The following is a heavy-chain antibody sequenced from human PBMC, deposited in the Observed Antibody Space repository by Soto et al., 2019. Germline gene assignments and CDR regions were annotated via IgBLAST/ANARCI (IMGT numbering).Heavy chain of an antibody. V-gene: IGHV1-3*01. CDR3: ARSVEQLDLYYYYGMDG. J-gene: IGHJ6*02. Sequence: ASVKVSCKASGYTFTNYAIHWVRQAPGQRLEWMGWINAGNANTKYSQKFQGRVTITRDTSASTAYMELSSLRSEDTAVYYCARSVEQLDLYYYYGMDGWGQGTTVTVSS. CDR1: GYTFTNYA. CDR2: INAGNANT. D-gene: IGHD6-6*01.